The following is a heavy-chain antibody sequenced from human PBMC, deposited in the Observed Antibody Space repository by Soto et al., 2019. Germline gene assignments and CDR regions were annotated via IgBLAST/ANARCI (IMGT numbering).Heavy chain of an antibody. D-gene: IGHD6-19*01. CDR1: GYTLTELS. J-gene: IGHJ4*02. Sequence: ASVKVSCKVSGYTLTELSMHWVRQAPGKGLEWMGGFDAEDGETIYAHNFQGTVTMTEYTSTDTAYMQLSSLRSEDTAVYYCATDSISGWYYYFDYWGQVTLVTVSS. CDR2: FDAEDGET. V-gene: IGHV1-24*01. CDR3: ATDSISGWYYYFDY.